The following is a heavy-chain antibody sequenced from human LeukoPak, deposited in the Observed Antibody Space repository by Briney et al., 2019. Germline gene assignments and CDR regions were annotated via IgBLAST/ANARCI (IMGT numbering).Heavy chain of an antibody. CDR3: ARVSSGSLKVYYFDY. Sequence: GASVKVSCKASGYTFTSYDINWVRQATGQGLEWMGWMNPNSGNTGYAQKFQGRVTITRNTSISTAYMELSSLRSEDTAVYYCARVSSGSLKVYYFDYWGQGTQVTVSS. CDR1: GYTFTSYD. J-gene: IGHJ4*02. CDR2: MNPNSGNT. D-gene: IGHD3-10*01. V-gene: IGHV1-8*03.